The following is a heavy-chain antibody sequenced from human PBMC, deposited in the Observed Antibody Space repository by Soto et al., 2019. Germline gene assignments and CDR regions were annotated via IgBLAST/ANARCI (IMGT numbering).Heavy chain of an antibody. CDR1: GFTFSDYY. J-gene: IGHJ4*02. V-gene: IGHV3-11*06. Sequence: QVQLVESGGGLVKPGGSLRLSCAASGFTFSDYYMSWIRQAPGKGLEWVSYISSSSSYTNYADSVKGRFTISRDNAKNSLYLQMNSLRAEDTAVYYCARDHAARPFSAPHYWGQGTLVTVSS. CDR2: ISSSSSYT. D-gene: IGHD6-6*01. CDR3: ARDHAARPFSAPHY.